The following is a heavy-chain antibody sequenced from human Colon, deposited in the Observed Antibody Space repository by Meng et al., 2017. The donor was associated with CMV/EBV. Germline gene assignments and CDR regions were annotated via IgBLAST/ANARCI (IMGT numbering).Heavy chain of an antibody. D-gene: IGHD2-2*01. CDR1: GYTLTSYY. J-gene: IGHJ5*02. V-gene: IGHV1-46*01. CDR3: ARLGYCSSTSCSQFDP. CDR2: INPSGGST. Sequence: PSVKVSCKASGYTLTSYYMHWVRQAPGQGLEWMGIINPSGGSTSYAQKFQGRVTMTRDTSTSTVYRELSSLRSEDTAVYYCARLGYCSSTSCSQFDPRGQGTLVTVSS.